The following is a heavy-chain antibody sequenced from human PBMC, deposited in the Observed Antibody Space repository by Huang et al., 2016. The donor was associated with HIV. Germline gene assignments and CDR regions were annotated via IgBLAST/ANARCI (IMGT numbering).Heavy chain of an antibody. CDR1: GGAFRGSS. D-gene: IGHD3-10*01. V-gene: IGHV4-34*02. CDR3: ARGFNYYASDNLGVYYFDS. J-gene: IGHJ4*02. CDR2: INHNVKI. Sequence: QVQLKQWGAGLLKPSETLSLTCAVYGGAFRGSSWTWIRPFPEKGLEWIGDINHNVKIIYNPSLSARVTISTDTSKNHFSLHLTSVTAADTALYYCARGFNYYASDNLGVYYFDSWGLGTLVTVSP.